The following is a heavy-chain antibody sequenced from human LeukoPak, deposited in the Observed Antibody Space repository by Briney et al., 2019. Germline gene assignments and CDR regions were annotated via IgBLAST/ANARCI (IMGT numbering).Heavy chain of an antibody. V-gene: IGHV1-46*01. CDR3: ARTAARRFDY. D-gene: IGHD6-6*01. Sequence: ASVKVSCKASGYTSPSYYTDYVRQAPGQGLDWMGIINATGGSTTYAQKFQGRVTMTRDTSTSTVYMELSSLRSDDTAVYYCARTAARRFDYWGQGTLVTVSS. CDR1: GYTSPSYY. CDR2: INATGGST. J-gene: IGHJ4*02.